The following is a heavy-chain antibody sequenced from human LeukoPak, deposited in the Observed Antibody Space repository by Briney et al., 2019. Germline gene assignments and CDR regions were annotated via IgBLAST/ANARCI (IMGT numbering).Heavy chain of an antibody. J-gene: IGHJ4*02. CDR2: INTNTGNP. D-gene: IGHD3-3*01. CDR1: GYTFTSYA. V-gene: IGHV7-4-1*01. Sequence: RASVKVSCKASGYTFTSYAMHWVRQAPGQGLEWIGWINTNTGNPTYVQGFTGRFVFSLDTSVSTAYLQIGSLKAEDTAVYYCARVSRSRGEWLFDYWGQGTLVTVSS. CDR3: ARVSRSRGEWLFDY.